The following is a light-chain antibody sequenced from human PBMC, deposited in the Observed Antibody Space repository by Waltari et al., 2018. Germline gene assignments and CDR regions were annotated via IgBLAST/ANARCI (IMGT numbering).Light chain of an antibody. CDR3: QQYGTSSYT. CDR1: QSVSSSY. Sequence: EFVLPQSPAPLSFSPGEKATLSCRASQSVSSSYFAWYQQKPGQAPRLLIYGASSRATGIPDRFSGSGSGTDFTLTISRLEPEDVGVYYCQQYGTSSYTFGEGTKLEI. V-gene: IGKV3-20*01. CDR2: GAS. J-gene: IGKJ2*01.